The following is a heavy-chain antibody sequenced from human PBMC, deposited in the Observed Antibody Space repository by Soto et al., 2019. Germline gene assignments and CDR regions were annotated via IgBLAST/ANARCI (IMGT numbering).Heavy chain of an antibody. Sequence: ASVKVSCKASGGTFSSYAISWVRQAPGQGLEWMGIINPSGGSTSYAQKFQGRVTMTRDTSTSTVYMELSSLRSEDTAVYYCARDPRGYSYGYLAYWGQGTLVTVSS. CDR1: GGTFSSYA. V-gene: IGHV1-46*01. J-gene: IGHJ4*02. D-gene: IGHD5-18*01. CDR2: INPSGGST. CDR3: ARDPRGYSYGYLAY.